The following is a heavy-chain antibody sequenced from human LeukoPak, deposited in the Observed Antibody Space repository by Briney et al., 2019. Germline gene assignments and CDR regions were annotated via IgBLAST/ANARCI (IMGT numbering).Heavy chain of an antibody. V-gene: IGHV1-18*01. CDR2: ISAYNGNT. Sequence: GASVKASCKASGYTFTSYGISWVRQAPGQGLEWMGWISAYNGNTNYAQKLQGRVTMTTDTSTSTACMELRSLRSDDTAVYYCARDGQALAAAGTTFFDYWGQGTLVTVSS. D-gene: IGHD6-13*01. CDR1: GYTFTSYG. CDR3: ARDGQALAAAGTTFFDY. J-gene: IGHJ4*02.